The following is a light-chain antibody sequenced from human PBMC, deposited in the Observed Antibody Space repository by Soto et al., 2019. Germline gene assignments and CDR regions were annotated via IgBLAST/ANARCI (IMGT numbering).Light chain of an antibody. CDR2: GAS. CDR1: QTVRNNY. V-gene: IGKV3-20*01. J-gene: IGKJ1*01. Sequence: FVLTQSLGTLSLSPGERATLSCRASQTVRNNYLAWYQQKPGQAPRLLIYGASRRATGIPDRFTGSGSGTDFTLTISRLEPEDFAVYYCQQYVSSPWAFGQGTNVDIK. CDR3: QQYVSSPWA.